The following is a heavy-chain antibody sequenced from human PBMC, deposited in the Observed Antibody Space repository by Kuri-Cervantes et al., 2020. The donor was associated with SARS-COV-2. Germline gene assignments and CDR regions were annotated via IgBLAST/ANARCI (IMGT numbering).Heavy chain of an antibody. D-gene: IGHD2-2*02. CDR3: ARSCSSTSCYTY. CDR2: INPNSGGT. V-gene: IGHV1-2*06. Sequence: SVKVSCKASGYTFTGYYMHWMRQAPGQGLEWMGRINPNSGGTNYAQKFQGRVTMTRDTSISTAYMELSRLRSDDTAVYYCARSCSSTSCYTYWGQGTLVTVSS. J-gene: IGHJ4*02. CDR1: GYTFTGYY.